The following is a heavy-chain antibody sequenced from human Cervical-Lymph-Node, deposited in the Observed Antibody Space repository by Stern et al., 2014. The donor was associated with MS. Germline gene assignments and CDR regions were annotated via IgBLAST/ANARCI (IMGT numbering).Heavy chain of an antibody. J-gene: IGHJ4*02. CDR2: IWHDENNS. CDR3: VREDGDFDY. D-gene: IGHD2-8*01. V-gene: IGHV3-30-3*01. CDR1: GFTFSSHV. Sequence: VHLVESGGGVVQPGGSLRLSCEASGFTFSSHVMHWVRQAPGKGLEWVAVIWHDENNSAYADSVKDRFTISRDNSNNTLSLQMNSLRAEDTAVYYCVREDGDFDYWGQGTLVTVSS.